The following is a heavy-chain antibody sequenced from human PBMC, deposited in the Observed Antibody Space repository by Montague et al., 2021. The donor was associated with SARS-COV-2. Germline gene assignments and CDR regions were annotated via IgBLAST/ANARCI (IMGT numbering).Heavy chain of an antibody. Sequence: TLSLTCTVSGGSIRSGSYYWSWVRQPAGKGLEWFGCIYSSGSTNHNPSLKSRVTMAVDTNKNQFSLKVSSATAADMAVYYCAGDYGDYSYYYGLDVWGQGTTVTVSS. CDR2: IYSSGST. CDR3: AGDYGDYSYYYGLDV. J-gene: IGHJ6*02. CDR1: GGSIRSGSYY. V-gene: IGHV4-61*02. D-gene: IGHD4-17*01.